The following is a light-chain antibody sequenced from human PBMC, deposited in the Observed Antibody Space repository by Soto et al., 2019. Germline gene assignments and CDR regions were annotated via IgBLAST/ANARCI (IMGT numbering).Light chain of an antibody. CDR3: MQALQTPIT. Sequence: DIVMTQSPLSLPVTPGEPASFSSSPSQTFLNSNGSTYLDWYLQKPGQSPQLLIHSGSDRASGVPDRFSGSGSGTDFTLKISRVEAEDVGLYYCMQALQTPITFGQGTRLEIK. CDR1: QTFLNSNGSTY. CDR2: SGS. V-gene: IGKV2-28*01. J-gene: IGKJ5*01.